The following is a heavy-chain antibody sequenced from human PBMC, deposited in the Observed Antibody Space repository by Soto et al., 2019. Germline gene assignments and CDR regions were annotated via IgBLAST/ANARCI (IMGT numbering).Heavy chain of an antibody. CDR3: ARAYYDFWSGYRYYYYYMDV. CDR2: ISAYNGNT. D-gene: IGHD3-3*01. CDR1: GYTFTSYG. V-gene: IGHV1-18*01. J-gene: IGHJ6*03. Sequence: GASVKVSCKASGYTFTSYGISWVRQAPGQGLEWMGWISAYNGNTNYAQKLQGRVTMTTDTSTSTAYMELRSLRSDDTAVYYCARAYYDFWSGYRYYYYYMDVWGKGTTVTVSS.